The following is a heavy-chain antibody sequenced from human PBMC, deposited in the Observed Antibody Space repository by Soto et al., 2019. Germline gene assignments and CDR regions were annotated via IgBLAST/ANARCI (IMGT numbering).Heavy chain of an antibody. CDR1: GFNSKHYG. D-gene: IGHD2-2*01. J-gene: IGHJ6*02. Sequence: QVHLVESGGGVVQPGRTLRLSCTASGFNSKHYGMHWVRQAPGKGLVWVAATSFDGDNKYYAESFKGRFPISRDNSKNTLYLQLNSLRPEDTAVYFCAKDRQYHVSLPYCYYGMDAWGQGTTVIVSS. CDR2: TSFDGDNK. V-gene: IGHV3-30*18. CDR3: AKDRQYHVSLPYCYYGMDA.